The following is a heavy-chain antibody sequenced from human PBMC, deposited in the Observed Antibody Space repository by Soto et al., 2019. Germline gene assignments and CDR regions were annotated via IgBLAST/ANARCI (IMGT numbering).Heavy chain of an antibody. D-gene: IGHD6-19*01. CDR3: AKCGTGTGWFQERFNDH. J-gene: IGHJ5*02. CDR2: IIGGATT. V-gene: IGHV3-23*01. Sequence: GGSLRLSCAASGFTLSSYAMTWVRQAPGEWLEWVSAIIGGATTYYADSAKGRFTISRDSSKNTLYLQMNSLRVEDTAVYYCAKCGTGTGWFQERFNDHWGQGTLVTVSS. CDR1: GFTLSSYA.